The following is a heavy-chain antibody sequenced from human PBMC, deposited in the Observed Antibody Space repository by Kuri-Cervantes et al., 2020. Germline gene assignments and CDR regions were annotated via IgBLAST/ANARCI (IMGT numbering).Heavy chain of an antibody. CDR3: ARHLGVGRYYFDY. CDR2: ISSSSSYI. V-gene: IGHV3-21*01. J-gene: IGHJ4*02. CDR1: GFTFSSYS. D-gene: IGHD3-16*01. Sequence: GESLKISCAASGFTFSSYSMNWVRQAPGKGLEWVSSISSSSSYIYYADSLKGRFTISRDNAKNSLYLQMNSLRAEDTAVYYCARHLGVGRYYFDYWGQGTLVTVSS.